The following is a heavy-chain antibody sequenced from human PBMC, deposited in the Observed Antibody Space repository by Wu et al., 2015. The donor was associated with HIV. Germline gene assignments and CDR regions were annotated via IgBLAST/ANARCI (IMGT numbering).Heavy chain of an antibody. J-gene: IGHJ4*02. CDR3: ARESHTNKLSARRSRWLT. CDR1: GGSFRSQP. V-gene: IGHV1-69*13. CDR2: IFPLFGTT. D-gene: IGHD3-16*02. Sequence: QVQLVQSGAEVKKPGSSVKVSCKTSGGSFRSQPISWVRQAPGQGLEWMGKIFPLFGTTNYAQDFQGRVTITADESTSTAYVELSSLRSEDTAIYYCARESHTNKLSARRSRWLTWGQGTLITVSS.